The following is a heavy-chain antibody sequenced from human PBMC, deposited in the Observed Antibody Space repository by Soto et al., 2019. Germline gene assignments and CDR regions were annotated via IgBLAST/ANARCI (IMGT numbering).Heavy chain of an antibody. J-gene: IGHJ6*02. D-gene: IGHD3-16*01. CDR3: AREGAASYSYYYGTDV. CDR1: GGSISSGESY. Sequence: SETLSLTCTVSGGSISSGESYWSWIRQSPGKGLEWIGYIYYRGNPYYNPSLKSRVTISVDTSKNQFSLTLNSVTAADTAVYYCAREGAASYSYYYGTDVWGQGTTVTVSS. V-gene: IGHV4-30-4*01. CDR2: IYYRGNP.